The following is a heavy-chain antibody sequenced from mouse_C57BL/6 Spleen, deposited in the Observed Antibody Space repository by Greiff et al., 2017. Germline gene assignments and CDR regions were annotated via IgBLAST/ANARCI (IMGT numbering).Heavy chain of an antibody. Sequence: EVMLVESGGGLVQPGGSMKLSCVASGFTFSNYWMNWVRQSPEKGLEWVAQIRLKSDNYATHYAESVKGRFTISKDDSKSSFYLQMNNLRAEDTVIYSCPRVFFDYWGQGTTLTVSS. J-gene: IGHJ2*01. CDR1: GFTFSNYW. CDR3: PRVFFDY. V-gene: IGHV6-3*01. CDR2: IRLKSDNYAT.